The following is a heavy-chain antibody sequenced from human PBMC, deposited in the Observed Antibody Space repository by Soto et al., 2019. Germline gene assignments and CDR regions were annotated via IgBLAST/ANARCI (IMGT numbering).Heavy chain of an antibody. CDR2: IKSKTDGVTT. Sequence: GGSLRLSCAASGFTFSNAWMSWVRQAPGKGLEWVGRIKSKTDGVTTDYAAPVKGRITISRDDSKNTLYLQMNSLKTEDEAVYYCTTEGVVPAAPIDYWGQGTLVTVSS. V-gene: IGHV3-15*01. CDR3: TTEGVVPAAPIDY. J-gene: IGHJ4*02. D-gene: IGHD2-2*01. CDR1: GFTFSNAW.